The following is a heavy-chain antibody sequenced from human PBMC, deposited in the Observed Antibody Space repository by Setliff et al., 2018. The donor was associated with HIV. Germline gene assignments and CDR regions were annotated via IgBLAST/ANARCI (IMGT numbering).Heavy chain of an antibody. Sequence: SETLSLTCTVTGASVGNYFWSWIRQSAGKGLEWIGRMYTTVDAAYNPSLKSRVIMSVDTSKNQISLKLTSVTAADTAMYYCARDPAIYFDFWGQGVLVTV. CDR2: MYTTVDA. D-gene: IGHD2-2*01. CDR3: ARDPAIYFDF. J-gene: IGHJ4*02. CDR1: GASVGNYF. V-gene: IGHV4-4*07.